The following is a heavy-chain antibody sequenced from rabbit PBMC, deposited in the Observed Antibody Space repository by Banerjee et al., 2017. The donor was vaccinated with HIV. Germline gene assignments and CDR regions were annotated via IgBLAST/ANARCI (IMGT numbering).Heavy chain of an antibody. CDR3: ARDLAGVIGWNVDL. V-gene: IGHV1S45*01. Sequence: QEQLEESGGDLVKPEGSLTLTCKASGFSFSSSYWISWVRQAPGKGLEWIACIAAGSSGSTYYASWAKGRFTISRTSSTTVALQMTSLTAADTATDFCARDLAGVIGWNVDLWGPGTLVTVS. CDR1: GFSFSSSYW. CDR2: IAAGSSGST. J-gene: IGHJ4*01. D-gene: IGHD4-1*01.